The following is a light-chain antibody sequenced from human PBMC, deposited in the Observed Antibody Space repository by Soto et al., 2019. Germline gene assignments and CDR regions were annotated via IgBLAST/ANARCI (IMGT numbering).Light chain of an antibody. Sequence: QSVLTQSSSASASLGSSVKLTCTLRSGHSSYIIAWHQQQPGKAPRYLMKLEGTGNYNKGSGVPDRFSGSSSGADRYLTIANLQFEDEADYYCETWDFNTRVFGGGTKLTVL. CDR2: LEGTGNY. CDR1: SGHSSYI. V-gene: IGLV4-60*02. J-gene: IGLJ3*02. CDR3: ETWDFNTRV.